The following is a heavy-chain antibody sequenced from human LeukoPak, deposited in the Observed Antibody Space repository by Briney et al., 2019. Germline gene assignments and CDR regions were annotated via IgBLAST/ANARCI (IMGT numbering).Heavy chain of an antibody. CDR2: ISGRGGST. V-gene: IGHV3-23*01. Sequence: GGSLRLSCAASGFTFSSYAMSWVRQAPGKGLEWVSAISGRGGSTYYADSVKGRFTISRDNSKNTLYLQMNSLRAEDTAVYYCAKMWVGSGYDLFYYYYGMDVWGQGTTVTVSS. J-gene: IGHJ6*02. CDR3: AKMWVGSGYDLFYYYYGMDV. D-gene: IGHD5-12*01. CDR1: GFTFSSYA.